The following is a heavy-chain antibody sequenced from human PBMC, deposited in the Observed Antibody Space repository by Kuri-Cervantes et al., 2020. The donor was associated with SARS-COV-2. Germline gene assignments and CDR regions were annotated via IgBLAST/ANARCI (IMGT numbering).Heavy chain of an antibody. CDR3: ARGGVGYCSSTSCYSFWAFDI. V-gene: IGHV1-69*06. CDR1: GGTFSSYT. D-gene: IGHD2-2*02. J-gene: IGHJ3*02. Sequence: VKVSCQAFGGTFSSYTISSVQQAPGQGPEWMGGIIPIFGTANYAQKFQGRVTITADKSTSTAYMELSSLRSEDTAVYYCARGGVGYCSSTSCYSFWAFDIWGQGTMVTVSS. CDR2: IIPIFGTA.